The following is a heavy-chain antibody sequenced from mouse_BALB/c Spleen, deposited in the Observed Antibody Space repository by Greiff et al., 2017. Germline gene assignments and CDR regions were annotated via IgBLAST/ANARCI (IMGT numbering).Heavy chain of an antibody. V-gene: IGHV1S56*01. CDR3: ARTIRVLMDY. Sequence: QVQLKQSGPELVKPGASVRISCKASGYTFTSYYIHWVKQRPGQGLEWIGWIYPGNVNTKYNEKFKGKATLTADKSSSTAYMQLSSLTSEDSAVYFCARTIRVLMDYWGQGTSVTVSS. D-gene: IGHD2-12*01. J-gene: IGHJ4*01. CDR1: GYTFTSYY. CDR2: IYPGNVNT.